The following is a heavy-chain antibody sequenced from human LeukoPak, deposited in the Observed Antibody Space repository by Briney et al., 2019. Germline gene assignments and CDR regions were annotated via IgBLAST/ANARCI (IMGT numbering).Heavy chain of an antibody. CDR2: IFYSGTT. CDR1: GGSISSSNYY. V-gene: IGHV4-39*07. J-gene: IGHJ2*01. CDR3: ARNRYRPGYFDL. Sequence: PSETLSLTCTVSGGSISSSNYYWGWIRQPPGKGLEWIGSIFYSGTTYYKSSPKSRVTISVDTSKNQFSLKLTSVTAADTAVYYCARNRYRPGYFDLWGRGTLVTVSS. D-gene: IGHD5-18*01.